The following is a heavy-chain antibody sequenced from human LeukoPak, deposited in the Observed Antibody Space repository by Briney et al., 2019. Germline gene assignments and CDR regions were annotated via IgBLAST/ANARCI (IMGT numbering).Heavy chain of an antibody. Sequence: GGSLRLSCATSGFTFSSYGMHWVRQAPGKGLEWVAVISYDGSNKYYADSVKGRFTISRDNSKNTLYLQMNSLGAEDTAVYYCARGDGNSGYYSPFDYWGQGTLVTVSS. CDR1: GFTFSSYG. CDR2: ISYDGSNK. J-gene: IGHJ4*02. CDR3: ARGDGNSGYYSPFDY. D-gene: IGHD5-12*01. V-gene: IGHV3-30*03.